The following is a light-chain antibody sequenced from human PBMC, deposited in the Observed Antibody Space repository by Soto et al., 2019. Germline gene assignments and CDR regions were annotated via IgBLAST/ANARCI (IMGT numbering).Light chain of an antibody. CDR3: QQYATSPRG. J-gene: IGKJ1*01. CDR1: QSVSSNS. Sequence: DIVLTQSPGTVSLSPGERATLSCRASQSVSSNSLAWYQQKPGQAPRLLMYGASNRATGIPDRFSGSGSGTDFPLTISRLEAEDVEVYYCQQYATSPRGFGQGTKVEVK. CDR2: GAS. V-gene: IGKV3-20*01.